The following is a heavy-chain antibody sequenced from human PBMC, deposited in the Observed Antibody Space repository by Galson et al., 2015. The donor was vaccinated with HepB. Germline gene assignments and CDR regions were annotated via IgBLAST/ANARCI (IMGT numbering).Heavy chain of an antibody. Sequence: LRLSCAASGFPFSSYSMNGVRQAPGKGLEWVSSISSSSSSIYYADSVKGRFTISRDNAKNSLHLQMNSLRAEDTAVYYCARGGSYSSLDYWGQGTLVTVSS. CDR2: ISSSSSSI. CDR1: GFPFSSYS. D-gene: IGHD6-13*01. CDR3: ARGGSYSSLDY. V-gene: IGHV3-21*01. J-gene: IGHJ4*02.